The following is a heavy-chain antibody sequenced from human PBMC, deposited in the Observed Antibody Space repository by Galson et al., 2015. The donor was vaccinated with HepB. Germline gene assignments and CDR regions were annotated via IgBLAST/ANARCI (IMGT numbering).Heavy chain of an antibody. Sequence: SVKVSCKASGYTFTSYGISWVRQAPGQGLEWMGWISAYNGNTNYAQKLQGRVTMTTDTSTSTAYMELRSLRSDDTAVYYCARGGERGYSGYAQAYYYYYGMDVWGQGTTVTVSS. J-gene: IGHJ6*02. D-gene: IGHD5-12*01. CDR3: ARGGERGYSGYAQAYYYYYGMDV. V-gene: IGHV1-18*04. CDR1: GYTFTSYG. CDR2: ISAYNGNT.